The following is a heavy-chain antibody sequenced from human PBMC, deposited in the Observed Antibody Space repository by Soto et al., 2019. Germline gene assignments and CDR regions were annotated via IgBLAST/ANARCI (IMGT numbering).Heavy chain of an antibody. CDR2: IYYSGST. CDR3: ARRYGYSFDY. Sequence: SETLSLTCTVSGGSISSYYWSWIRQPPGKRLEWIGYIYYSGSTNYNPSPKSRVTISVETSKNQFSLKLSSVTAADTAVYYCARRYGYSFDYCGQGTLVTVSS. D-gene: IGHD1-1*01. V-gene: IGHV4-59*08. CDR1: GGSISSYY. J-gene: IGHJ4*02.